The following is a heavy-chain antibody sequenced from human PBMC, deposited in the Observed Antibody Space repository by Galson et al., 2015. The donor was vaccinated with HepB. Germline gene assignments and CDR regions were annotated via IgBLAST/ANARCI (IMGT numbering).Heavy chain of an antibody. Sequence: SLRLSCAASGFTFSSYAMHWVRQAPGKGLEWVAVITYDGSNKYYADSVKGRFTISRDNSKNTLYLQMNSLRAEDTAVYYCAKIWFGELLWSVYWGQGTLVTVSA. CDR3: AKIWFGELLWSVY. V-gene: IGHV3-30*04. D-gene: IGHD3-10*01. CDR2: ITYDGSNK. J-gene: IGHJ4*02. CDR1: GFTFSSYA.